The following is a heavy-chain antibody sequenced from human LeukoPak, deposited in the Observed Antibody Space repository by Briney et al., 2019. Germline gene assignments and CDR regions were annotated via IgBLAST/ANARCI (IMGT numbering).Heavy chain of an antibody. V-gene: IGHV4-39*07. CDR1: DGSINSGSFY. CDR3: ARESTAAPGSGWFDP. J-gene: IGHJ5*02. D-gene: IGHD2-15*01. Sequence: PSETLSLTCSVSDGSINSGSFYWAWIRQPPGTGLEWIGEINHSGSTNYNPSLKSRVTISVDTSKNQFSLKLSSVTAADTAVYYCARESTAAPGSGWFDPWGQGTLVTVSS. CDR2: INHSGST.